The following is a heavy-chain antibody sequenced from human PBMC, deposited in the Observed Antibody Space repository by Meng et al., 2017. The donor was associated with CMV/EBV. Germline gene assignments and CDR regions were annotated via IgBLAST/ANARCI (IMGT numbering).Heavy chain of an antibody. Sequence: ASVKVSCKASGYTFTGYYMHWVRQAPGQGLEWMGWINPNSGGTNYAQKFQGRVTMTRDTSISTAYMELSRLRSDDTAVYYCARDLGDLDYWGPDAFDIWGQGNAGHRLL. V-gene: IGHV1-2*02. J-gene: IGHJ3*02. D-gene: IGHD7-27*01. CDR3: ARDLGDLDYWGPDAFDI. CDR2: INPNSGGT. CDR1: GYTFTGYY.